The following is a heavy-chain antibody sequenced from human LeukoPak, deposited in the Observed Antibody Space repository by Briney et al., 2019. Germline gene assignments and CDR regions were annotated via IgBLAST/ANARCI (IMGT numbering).Heavy chain of an antibody. CDR2: ISSSSSTI. V-gene: IGHV3-48*01. CDR1: GFTFSSYS. CDR3: ARDRGDYGDYVAYYYGMDV. D-gene: IGHD4-17*01. J-gene: IGHJ6*02. Sequence: GGSLRLSCAASGFTFSSYSMNWVRQAPGKGLEWVSYISSSSSTIYYADSVKGRFTISRDNAKNSLYLQMNSPRAEDTAVYYCARDRGDYGDYVAYYYGMDVWGQGTTVTVSS.